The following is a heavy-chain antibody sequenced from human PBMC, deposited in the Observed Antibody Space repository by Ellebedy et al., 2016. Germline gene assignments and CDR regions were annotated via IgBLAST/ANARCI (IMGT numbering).Heavy chain of an antibody. J-gene: IGHJ3*01. CDR2: VTSSGTT. CDR3: ARQEGGNFPTIGFDL. CDR1: GASIRSRSYY. V-gene: IGHV4-39*07. Sequence: SETLSLXCTVSGASIRSRSYYWGWIRQPPGKGLDWIGTVTSSGTTYVNPALKSQVTVSVDASRNQFSLTLTSVTAADTAVYYCARQEGGNFPTIGFDLWGQGTLVTVSS. D-gene: IGHD4-23*01.